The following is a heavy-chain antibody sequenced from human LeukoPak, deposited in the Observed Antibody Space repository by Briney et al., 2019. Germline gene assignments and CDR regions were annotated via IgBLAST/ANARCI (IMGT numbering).Heavy chain of an antibody. V-gene: IGHV3-21*01. CDR1: GFTVSSNY. D-gene: IGHD6-19*01. CDR2: ISSSSSYI. J-gene: IGHJ4*02. CDR3: ARGHGYSSGWYGY. Sequence: GGSLRLSCAASGFTVSSNYMSWVRQAPGKGLEWVSSISSSSSYIYYADSVKGRFTISRDNAKNSLYLQMNSLRAEDTAVYYCARGHGYSSGWYGYWGQGTLVTVSS.